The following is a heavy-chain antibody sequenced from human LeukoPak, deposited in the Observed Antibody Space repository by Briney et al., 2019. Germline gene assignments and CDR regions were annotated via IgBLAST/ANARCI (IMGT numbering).Heavy chain of an antibody. CDR1: GFTFSSYS. J-gene: IGHJ4*02. Sequence: GGALRLSCAASGFTFSSYSMNWVRQAPGKGLEWVSCISSSSSTIYYADSLKGRCTISRDNAKNSLYLQMKIRRAEDTAMDYCSRVQGRDGYWGQGTLATVSS. CDR3: SRVQGRDGY. V-gene: IGHV3-48*01. CDR2: ISSSSSTI. D-gene: IGHD5-24*01.